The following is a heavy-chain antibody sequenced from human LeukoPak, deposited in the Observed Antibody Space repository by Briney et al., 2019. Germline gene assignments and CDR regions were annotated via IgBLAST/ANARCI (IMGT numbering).Heavy chain of an antibody. J-gene: IGHJ3*02. CDR2: INAGNGDT. Sequence: ASVKVSCKASGYTFTSYGISWVRQAPGQGLEWMGWINAGNGDTKYSQELQGRVTITRDTSASTAYMELSSLRSEDMAVYYCARTQCSRGSCYYAFDIWGQGTMVTVSS. CDR3: ARTQCSRGSCYYAFDI. V-gene: IGHV1-3*03. D-gene: IGHD2-15*01. CDR1: GYTFTSYG.